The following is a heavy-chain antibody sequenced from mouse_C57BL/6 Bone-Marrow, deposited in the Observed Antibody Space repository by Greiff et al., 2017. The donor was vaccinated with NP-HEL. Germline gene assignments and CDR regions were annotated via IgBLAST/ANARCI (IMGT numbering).Heavy chain of an antibody. CDR1: GFSLTSYA. Sequence: VKLMESGPGLVAPSQSLSIPCTVSGFSLTSYAISWVRQPPGKGLEWLGVIWTGGGTNYNSALKSRLSISKDNSKSQVFLKMNSLQTDDTARYYCARNRGYYYGSSWFAYWGQGTLVTVSA. J-gene: IGHJ3*01. D-gene: IGHD1-1*01. CDR3: ARNRGYYYGSSWFAY. V-gene: IGHV2-9-1*01. CDR2: IWTGGGT.